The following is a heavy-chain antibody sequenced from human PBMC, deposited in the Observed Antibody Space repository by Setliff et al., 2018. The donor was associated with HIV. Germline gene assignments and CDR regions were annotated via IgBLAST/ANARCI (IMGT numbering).Heavy chain of an antibody. J-gene: IGHJ3*01. CDR2: IYHSGST. CDR3: ARLWLRGPPT. Sequence: SETLSLTCAVSGYSIRSGYYWGWIRQPPGKGLEWIGSIYHSGSTYYNPSLKSRVTISGDTSRNQFSLKLSSVTAADTAVYYCARLWLRGPPTWGQGTMVTVSS. V-gene: IGHV4-38-2*01. D-gene: IGHD5-12*01. CDR1: GYSIRSGYY.